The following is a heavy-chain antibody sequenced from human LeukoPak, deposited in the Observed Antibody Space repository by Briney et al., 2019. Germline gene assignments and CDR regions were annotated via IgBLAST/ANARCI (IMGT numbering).Heavy chain of an antibody. V-gene: IGHV3-30*18. J-gene: IGHJ4*02. Sequence: PGGSLRLSCAASGFTFSSYGMHWVRQAPGKGLEWVAAISYDGSKKYYADSVKGRFTISRDNSKNTLCLQMNSLRAEDTAVYYCAKSYYYDSSGYYCRYWGQGTLVTVSS. CDR1: GFTFSSYG. CDR2: ISYDGSKK. D-gene: IGHD3-22*01. CDR3: AKSYYYDSSGYYCRY.